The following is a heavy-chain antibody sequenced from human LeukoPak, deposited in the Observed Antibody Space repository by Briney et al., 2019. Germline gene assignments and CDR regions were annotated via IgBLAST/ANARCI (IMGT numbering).Heavy chain of an antibody. CDR1: GFTFRDYY. J-gene: IGHJ4*02. D-gene: IGHD2-15*01. CDR2: ISSSSSYT. V-gene: IGHV3-11*06. CDR3: VRAQRYCSGGSCYFDY. Sequence: GGSLRLSCAASGFTFRDYYMSWIRQAPGKGLEWVSYISSSSSYTNYADSVKGRFTISRDNAKNSLYLQMNSLRAEDTAVYYCVRAQRYCSGGSCYFDYWGQGTLVTVSS.